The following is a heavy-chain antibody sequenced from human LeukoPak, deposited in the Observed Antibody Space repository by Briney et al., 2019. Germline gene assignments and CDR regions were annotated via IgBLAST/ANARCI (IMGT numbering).Heavy chain of an antibody. CDR1: GGSISSYY. D-gene: IGHD6-19*01. Sequence: SETLSLTCTVSGGSISSYYWSWIRQPPGKGLEWIGYIYYSGSTNYNPSLKSRVTISVDTSKNQFSLKLSSVTAADTAVYYCAREVYSSGWYTSNYFDYWGQGTLVTVSS. V-gene: IGHV4-59*12. J-gene: IGHJ4*02. CDR3: AREVYSSGWYTSNYFDY. CDR2: IYYSGST.